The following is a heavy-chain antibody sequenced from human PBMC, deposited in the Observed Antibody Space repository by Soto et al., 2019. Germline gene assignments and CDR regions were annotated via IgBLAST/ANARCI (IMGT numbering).Heavy chain of an antibody. CDR2: VHVSGDS. J-gene: IGHJ5*02. CDR1: GGINNYY. Sequence: QVQLQESGPGLVKSSETLSLTCSVSGGINNYYWSWIRQPAGKGLEWIGRVHVSGDSNYNPSLSSRVTMSVDRSTNQFSLKLTSMNAADTAIYYCAREIQGPLGWFGPWGQGNLVSVSS. V-gene: IGHV4-4*07. CDR3: AREIQGPLGWFGP. D-gene: IGHD5-18*01.